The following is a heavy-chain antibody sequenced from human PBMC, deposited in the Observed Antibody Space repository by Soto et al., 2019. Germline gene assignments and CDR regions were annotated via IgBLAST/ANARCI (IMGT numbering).Heavy chain of an antibody. V-gene: IGHV3-30*18. J-gene: IGHJ4*02. CDR3: AKDTYYHDSSGYYVFAC. CDR2: VSYDGSKE. D-gene: IGHD3-22*01. CDR1: GFTFNSYG. Sequence: GGSLRLSCAASGFTFNSYGIHWVRQAPGKGLEWVAGVSYDGSKEYYTESVRGRFTISRDNSRNTLDLQMNSLRAEDTAVYYCAKDTYYHDSSGYYVFACWGQGTLVTVSS.